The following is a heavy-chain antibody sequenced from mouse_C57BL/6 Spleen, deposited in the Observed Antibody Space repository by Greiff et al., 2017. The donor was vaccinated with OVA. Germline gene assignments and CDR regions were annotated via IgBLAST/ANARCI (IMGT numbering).Heavy chain of an antibody. V-gene: IGHV1-76*01. Sequence: QVQLQQSGAELVRPGASVKLSCKASGYTFTDYYINWVKQRPGQGLEWIARIYPGSGNTYYNEKFKGKATLTAEKSSSTAYMQLSSLTSEDSAVYFCAREGNYYGSSPYYFDYWGQGTTLTVSS. CDR2: IYPGSGNT. CDR1: GYTFTDYY. CDR3: AREGNYYGSSPYYFDY. D-gene: IGHD1-1*01. J-gene: IGHJ2*01.